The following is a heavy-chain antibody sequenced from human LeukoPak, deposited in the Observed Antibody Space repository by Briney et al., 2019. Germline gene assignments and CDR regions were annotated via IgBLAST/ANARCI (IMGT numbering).Heavy chain of an antibody. D-gene: IGHD5-18*01. CDR3: ASGSYSYGFTEIDYFDY. V-gene: IGHV3-53*01. J-gene: IGHJ4*02. Sequence: GGSLRLSCAASGFTVSSNYMSWVRQAPGKGLEWVSIIYSGGSTFYADSVKGRFTISRDNSKNTLYLQMNSLRAEDTAVYYCASGSYSYGFTEIDYFDYWGQGTLVTVSS. CDR2: IYSGGST. CDR1: GFTVSSNY.